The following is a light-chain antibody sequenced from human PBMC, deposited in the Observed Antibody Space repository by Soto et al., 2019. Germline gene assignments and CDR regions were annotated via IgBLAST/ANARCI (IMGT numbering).Light chain of an antibody. Sequence: EIVLTQSPATLSLSPGERATLSCRASQSVSSFLGCYQQKPGQAPRLLIYDASNRATGIPPRFSGSGSGTDFTLTISSLEPEDFAVYYCQQRSSWTFGQGTKVEIK. J-gene: IGKJ1*01. V-gene: IGKV3-11*01. CDR1: QSVSSF. CDR2: DAS. CDR3: QQRSSWT.